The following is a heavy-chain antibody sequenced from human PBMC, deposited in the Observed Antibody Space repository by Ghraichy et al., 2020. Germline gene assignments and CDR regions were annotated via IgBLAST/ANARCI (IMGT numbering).Heavy chain of an antibody. D-gene: IGHD6-6*01. CDR2: MNPNSGNT. V-gene: IGHV1-8*01. CDR1: GYTFTSYD. J-gene: IGHJ5*02. Sequence: ASVKVSCKASGYTFTSYDINWVRQATGQGLEWMGWMNPNSGNTGYAQKFQGRVTMTRNTSISTAYMELSSLRSEDTAVYYCARIPLSIAARSTEFDPWGQGTLVTVSS. CDR3: ARIPLSIAARSTEFDP.